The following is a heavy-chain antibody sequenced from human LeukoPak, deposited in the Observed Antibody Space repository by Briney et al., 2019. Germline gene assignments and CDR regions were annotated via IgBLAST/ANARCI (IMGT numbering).Heavy chain of an antibody. CDR2: INPNSGGT. J-gene: IGHJ6*03. CDR1: GYTFTGYY. V-gene: IGHV1-2*02. Sequence: ASVKVSCKASGYTFTGYYLHWVRQAPGQGLEWMGWINPNSGGTNYAQKFQGRVTMTRDTSISTAYMELSRLRSDDTAVYYCARSARGYCSGGSCYVYYYYYMDVWGKGTTVTISS. D-gene: IGHD2-15*01. CDR3: ARSARGYCSGGSCYVYYYYYMDV.